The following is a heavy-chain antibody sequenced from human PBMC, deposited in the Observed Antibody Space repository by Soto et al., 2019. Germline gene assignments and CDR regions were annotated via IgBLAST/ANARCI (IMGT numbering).Heavy chain of an antibody. CDR3: ARWDYYGSGSYLYYYYMDV. D-gene: IGHD3-10*01. Sequence: PSETLSLTCAVYGGSFSCYYWSWIRQPPGKGLEWIGEINHSGSTNYNPSLKSRVTISVDTSKNQFSLKLSSVTAADTAVYYCARWDYYGSGSYLYYYYMDVWGKGTTVTVSS. CDR2: INHSGST. CDR1: GGSFSCYY. V-gene: IGHV4-34*01. J-gene: IGHJ6*03.